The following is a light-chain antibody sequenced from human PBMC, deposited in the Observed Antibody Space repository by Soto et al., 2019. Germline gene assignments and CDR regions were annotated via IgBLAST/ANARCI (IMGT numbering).Light chain of an antibody. CDR1: QDVSND. Sequence: DIQMTQSPPSLSASVGDRVTITCRASQDVSNDLGWFQQKPGKAPKLLIYAASTLQSGVPSRFSGSGSGTEFTLTISSLRPEDFATYYCQQLNSYPLTFAQGTRLEIK. V-gene: IGKV1-17*01. J-gene: IGKJ5*01. CDR3: QQLNSYPLT. CDR2: AAS.